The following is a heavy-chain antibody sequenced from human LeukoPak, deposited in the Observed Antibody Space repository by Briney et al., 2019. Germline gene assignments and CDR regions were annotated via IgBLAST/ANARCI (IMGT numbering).Heavy chain of an antibody. CDR2: ISGSGGST. D-gene: IGHD6-19*01. CDR1: GFTFSSYD. V-gene: IGHV3-23*01. J-gene: IGHJ3*02. CDR3: AKDYSSGWPYTFDI. Sequence: TGGSLRLSCAASGFTFSSYDMSWVRQAPGKGLEWVSTISGSGGSTYYADSVKGRFTISRENSKNTLYLQMNSLRAEDTAIYYCAKDYSSGWPYTFDIWGQGTMVTVSS.